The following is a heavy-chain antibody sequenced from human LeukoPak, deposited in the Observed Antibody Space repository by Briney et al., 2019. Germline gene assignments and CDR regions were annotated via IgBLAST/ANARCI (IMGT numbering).Heavy chain of an antibody. D-gene: IGHD1-1*01. V-gene: IGHV5-51*01. J-gene: IGHJ6*02. CDR3: ARGTTGTTRRMDV. CDR1: GFSFTTYW. CDR2: ICPGDSDI. Sequence: GESLKISCKASGFSFTTYWIGWVRQMPGKGLEWMGIICPGDSDIRYSPSFEGQVTISADKSISTAYLQWSSLKASDTAMYYCARGTTGTTRRMDVWGQGTTVIVSS.